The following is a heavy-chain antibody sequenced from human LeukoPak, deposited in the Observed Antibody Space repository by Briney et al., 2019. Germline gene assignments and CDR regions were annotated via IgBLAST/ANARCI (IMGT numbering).Heavy chain of an antibody. D-gene: IGHD5-12*01. V-gene: IGHV3-66*01. Sequence: GGSLRLSCAASGFTVNGNSMSWVRQAPGKGLEWVSIIYSGVSTYYADSVRGRFTISRDNSKNTLYLQMDSLRAEDTAVYHCARVKWLDGGDPGYWYFDLWGRGTLITVSS. CDR2: IYSGVST. CDR1: GFTVNGNS. CDR3: ARVKWLDGGDPGYWYFDL. J-gene: IGHJ2*01.